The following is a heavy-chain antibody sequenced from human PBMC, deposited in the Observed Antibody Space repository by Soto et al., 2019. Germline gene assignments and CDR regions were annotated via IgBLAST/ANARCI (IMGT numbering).Heavy chain of an antibody. CDR3: ARGRYCLTGRCFPNWFDA. J-gene: IGHJ5*02. D-gene: IGHD7-27*01. CDR2: IYKSATT. V-gene: IGHV4-30-4*01. Sequence: SETLSLTCSVSGDSISNLDYFWAWIRQPPGQALEYIGYIYKSATTYYNPSFESRVAISVDTSKSQFSLNVTSVTAADTAVYFCARGRYCLTGRCFPNWFDAWGQGARVTVAS. CDR1: GDSISNLDYF.